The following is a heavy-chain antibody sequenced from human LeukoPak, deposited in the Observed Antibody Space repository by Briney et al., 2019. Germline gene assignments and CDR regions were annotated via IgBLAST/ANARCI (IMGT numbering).Heavy chain of an antibody. CDR1: GFTFSTYA. V-gene: IGHV3-23*01. Sequence: GGSLRLSCASSGFTFSTYAMSWVRQAPGKGLEWVSVISSGGSYTYYVDSVKGRFTISRDNSKNTLFLQMNSLRAEDTAVYYCANFDGDYYYYHYGMDVWGQGTTVTVSS. J-gene: IGHJ6*02. CDR2: ISSGGSYT. CDR3: ANFDGDYYYYHYGMDV. D-gene: IGHD4-17*01.